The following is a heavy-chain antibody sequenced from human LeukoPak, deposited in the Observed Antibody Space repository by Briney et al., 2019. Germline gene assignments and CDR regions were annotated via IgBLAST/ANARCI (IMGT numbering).Heavy chain of an antibody. CDR2: INPSGGST. Sequence: ASVKVSCKASGYTFTSYYMHWVRQAPGQGREWMGIINPSGGSTSYAQQFQGRVTMTRDTSTSTVYMELSSLRSEDTAVYYCARADPSGWYYYWGQGTLVTVSS. CDR1: GYTFTSYY. CDR3: ARADPSGWYYY. D-gene: IGHD6-19*01. V-gene: IGHV1-46*01. J-gene: IGHJ4*02.